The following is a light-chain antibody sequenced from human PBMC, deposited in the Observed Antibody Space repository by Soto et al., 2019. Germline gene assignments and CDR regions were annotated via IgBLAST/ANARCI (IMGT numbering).Light chain of an antibody. J-gene: IGKJ4*01. V-gene: IGKV1-39*01. CDR3: QQSYTTPPT. CDR2: AES. Sequence: DIQMTQSPSSLSASVGDRVTITCRASQSITTYLNWYQQQPGKAPRLLIYAESSLQTGVPSRFSGSGFGTDFTLTFSSLQPEDFASYYCQQSYTTPPTFGGGTKVEIK. CDR1: QSITTY.